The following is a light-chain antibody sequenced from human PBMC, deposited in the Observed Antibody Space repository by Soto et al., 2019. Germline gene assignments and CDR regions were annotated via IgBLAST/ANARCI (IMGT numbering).Light chain of an antibody. CDR1: QTISITY. J-gene: IGKJ1*01. CDR3: QQYNNWPWT. V-gene: IGKV3-15*01. Sequence: IVMTQSPANLSVSHWKGPPLSCGASQTISITYLAWYQQKPGQAPRLLIYGASTRATGIPARFSGSGSGTEFTLTISSLQSEDFAVYYCQQYNNWPWTFGQGTMV. CDR2: GAS.